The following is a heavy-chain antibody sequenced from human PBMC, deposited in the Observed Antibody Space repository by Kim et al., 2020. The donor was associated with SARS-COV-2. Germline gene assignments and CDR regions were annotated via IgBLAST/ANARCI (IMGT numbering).Heavy chain of an antibody. CDR2: NNHSGRT. D-gene: IGHD6-13*01. V-gene: IGHV4-34*01. CDR3: WRGRDRCSWYSARRFFD. J-gene: IGHJ2*01. CDR1: GGSISGYY. Sequence: SETLSLTCAVYGGSISGYYWSWICHLQAQGLGRVGENNHSGRTNFNQSLKSRVTVSVDMSKIQISLNLKSVTVAATEVYDCWRGRDRCSWYSARRFFD.